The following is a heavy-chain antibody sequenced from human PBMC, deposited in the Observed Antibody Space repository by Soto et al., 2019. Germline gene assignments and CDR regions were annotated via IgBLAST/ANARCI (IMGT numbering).Heavy chain of an antibody. V-gene: IGHV3-23*01. D-gene: IGHD3-16*01. CDR3: ATSRPYFDN. J-gene: IGHJ4*02. CDR2: SSGTASRT. Sequence: GGSLRLSCAGSGFTLTTTPLSWVRQPPGKGLELVTTSSGTASRTYYVDSVKGRFFISRDNCYNTVTLLMNNLTLEDTAVYYFATSRPYFDNWGQGTRVPVSS. CDR1: GFTLTTTP.